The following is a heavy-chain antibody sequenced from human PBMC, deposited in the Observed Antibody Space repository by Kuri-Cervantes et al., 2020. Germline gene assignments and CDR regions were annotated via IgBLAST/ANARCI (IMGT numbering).Heavy chain of an antibody. Sequence: SETLSLTCTVSGGSVSSSSYYWNWIRQPPGKGLEWIGYIYYSGSTNYSPSLTSRVTISVDSSKNHFSLKVSSVTAADTAVYFCARDQYFYYMDVWGKGTAVTVSS. CDR2: IYYSGST. V-gene: IGHV4-61*03. CDR3: ARDQYFYYMDV. CDR1: GGSVSSSSYY. J-gene: IGHJ6*03.